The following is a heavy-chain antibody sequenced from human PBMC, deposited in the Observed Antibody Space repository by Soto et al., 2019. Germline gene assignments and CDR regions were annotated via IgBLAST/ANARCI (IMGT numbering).Heavy chain of an antibody. CDR2: ISGSGGST. V-gene: IGHV3-23*01. CDR1: GFTFSSYA. CDR3: AKDSDVLRYYNWFDP. J-gene: IGHJ5*02. Sequence: EVQLLESGGGLVQPGGSLRLSCAASGFTFSSYAMSWVRQAPGKGLEWVSAISGSGGSTYYADSVKGRFTISGDNSKNTLYLQMNSLRAEDTAVYYCAKDSDVLRYYNWFDPWGQGTLVTVSS. D-gene: IGHD3-9*01.